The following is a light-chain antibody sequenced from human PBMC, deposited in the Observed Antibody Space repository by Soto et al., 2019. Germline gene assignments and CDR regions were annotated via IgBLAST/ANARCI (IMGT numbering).Light chain of an antibody. CDR2: GAS. CDR3: QHYGNSPT. V-gene: IGKV3-20*01. CDR1: LTVSSTY. J-gene: IGKJ1*01. Sequence: EIVLTQSPVTLSLSPGESATLSCRASLTVSSTYLTWYQQRPGQAPRLLIYGASRRATGIPDRFSGSGSGTDFTLSISRLEPEDFAVYWCQHYGNSPTFGQGTKVDIK.